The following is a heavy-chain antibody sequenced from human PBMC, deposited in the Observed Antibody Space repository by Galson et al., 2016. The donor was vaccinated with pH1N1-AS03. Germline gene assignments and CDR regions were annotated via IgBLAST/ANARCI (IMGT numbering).Heavy chain of an antibody. CDR3: TRDVALVSPGGMAY. CDR2: IKGDGSEK. CDR1: GFTFSSYW. V-gene: IGHV3-7*03. D-gene: IGHD2-8*01. Sequence: LRLSCAASGFTFSSYWLTWVRQAPGKGLEWVANIKGDGSEKYYADSVKGRFTISRDNAKNSLYLQMNSLRAEDTAVYYCTRDVALVSPGGMAYWGQGTLVTVSA. J-gene: IGHJ4*02.